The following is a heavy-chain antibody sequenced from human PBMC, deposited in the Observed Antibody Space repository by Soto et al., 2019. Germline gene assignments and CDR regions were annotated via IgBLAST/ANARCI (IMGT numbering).Heavy chain of an antibody. V-gene: IGHV3-33*01. CDR1: GFTFSSYG. CDR2: IWYDGSNK. D-gene: IGHD6-19*01. CDR3: ARADSSGVAFDY. J-gene: IGHJ4*02. Sequence: QVHLVESGGGVVQPGRSLRLSCAASGFTFSSYGIHWVRQAPGKGLEWVAVIWYDGSNKYYADSVKGRFTISRDNSKNTLYLQMNSLRGEDTAVYYCARADSSGVAFDYWGQGTLVTVAS.